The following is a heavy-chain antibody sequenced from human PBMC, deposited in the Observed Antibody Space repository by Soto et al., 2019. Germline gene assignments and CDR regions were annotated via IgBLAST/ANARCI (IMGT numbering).Heavy chain of an antibody. J-gene: IGHJ4*02. CDR3: ARSPRARGEGSWYIRDYYFDY. Sequence: PGGSLRLSCAASGFTVSSNYMSWVRQAPGKGLEWVSVIYSGGSTYYADSVKGRFTISRDNSKNTLYLQMNSLRSDDTAVYYCARSPRARGEGSWYIRDYYFDYWGQGTLVTVSS. CDR2: IYSGGST. CDR1: GFTVSSNY. V-gene: IGHV3-53*05. D-gene: IGHD6-13*01.